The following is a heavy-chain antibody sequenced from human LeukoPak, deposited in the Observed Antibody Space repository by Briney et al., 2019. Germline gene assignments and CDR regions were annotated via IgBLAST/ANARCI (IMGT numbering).Heavy chain of an antibody. Sequence: PSETLSLTCSVSGASTTSYYWDWIRQPPGKGPEWIGSIYYSGSTYYNPSLKSRVTISVDTSKNQFSLKLSSVTAADTAVYYCARKDYGDFYFDYWGQGTLVTVSS. J-gene: IGHJ4*02. V-gene: IGHV4-39*01. CDR1: GASTTSYY. CDR2: IYYSGST. D-gene: IGHD4-17*01. CDR3: ARKDYGDFYFDY.